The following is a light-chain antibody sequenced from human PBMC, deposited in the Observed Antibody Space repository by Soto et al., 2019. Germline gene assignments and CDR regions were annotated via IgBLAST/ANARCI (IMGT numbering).Light chain of an antibody. CDR1: QSISSY. V-gene: IGKV1-39*01. CDR2: AAS. CDR3: QQSYSIPSIT. Sequence: DIQMTQSPSSLSASVGDRVTITCRASQSISSYLNWYQQKPGKAPKLLIYAASSLQSGVPSRFSGSGSGTDFHITISSLQPEDFATYYCQQSYSIPSITFGQGTRLEIK. J-gene: IGKJ5*01.